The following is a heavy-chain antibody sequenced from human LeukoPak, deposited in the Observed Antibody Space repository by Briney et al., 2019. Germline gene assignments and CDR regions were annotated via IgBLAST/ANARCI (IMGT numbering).Heavy chain of an antibody. CDR3: ANHLACGSTSCPPFDS. Sequence: GGSLRLSCAASGFTFSSYSMNWVRQAPGKELEWVSAISSSSSYIYYADSVKGRFTISRDNAKNSLYLQMNSLRAEDTAVYYCANHLACGSTSCPPFDSWGQGTLVTVSS. V-gene: IGHV3-21*01. D-gene: IGHD2-2*01. CDR2: ISSSSSYI. CDR1: GFTFSSYS. J-gene: IGHJ4*02.